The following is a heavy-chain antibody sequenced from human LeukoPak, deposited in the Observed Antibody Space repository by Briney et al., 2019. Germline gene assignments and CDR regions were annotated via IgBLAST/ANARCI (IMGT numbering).Heavy chain of an antibody. D-gene: IGHD6-19*01. CDR3: ARGRIAVAGTSYY. Sequence: SETPSLTCTVSGGSISSSSYYWGWIRQPPGKGLEWIGSIYYSGSTYYNPSLKSRVTISVDTSKNQFSLKLSSVTAADTAVYYCARGRIAVAGTSYYWGQGTLVTVSS. CDR1: GGSISSSSYY. CDR2: IYYSGST. J-gene: IGHJ4*02. V-gene: IGHV4-39*07.